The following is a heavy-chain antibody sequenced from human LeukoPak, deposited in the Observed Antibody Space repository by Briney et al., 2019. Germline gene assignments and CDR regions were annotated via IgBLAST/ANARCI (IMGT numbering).Heavy chain of an antibody. CDR2: ISGSGGTT. V-gene: IGHV3-23*01. D-gene: IGHD6-19*01. CDR1: GFTFSNYA. Sequence: PGGSLRLSCAASGFTFSNYAMNWVRQAPGKGLECVSTISGSGGTTYYADSVKGRFTISRDNSKNTLYLIMNTLRVEDTAVYYCPTRAVAGELDHWGQGTLVSVSS. J-gene: IGHJ4*02. CDR3: PTRAVAGELDH.